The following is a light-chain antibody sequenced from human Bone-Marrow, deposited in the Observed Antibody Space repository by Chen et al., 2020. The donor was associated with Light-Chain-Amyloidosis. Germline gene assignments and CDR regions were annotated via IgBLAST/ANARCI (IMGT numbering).Light chain of an antibody. CDR3: QSYDNSLSGSRI. V-gene: IGLV1-40*01. J-gene: IGLJ2*01. CDR2: ANN. Sequence: QSVLTQPPSVSGAPGQRVTIPCTGSSSNIGAGFDVHWYQRLPATAPKLLIYANNNRPSGVPDRFSGSKSGTSASLAITGLQAEDEADYYCQSYDNSLSGSRIFGGGTKLTVL. CDR1: SSNIGAGFD.